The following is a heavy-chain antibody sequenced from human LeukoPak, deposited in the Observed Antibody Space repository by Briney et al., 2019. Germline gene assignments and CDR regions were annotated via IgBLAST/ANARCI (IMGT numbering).Heavy chain of an antibody. V-gene: IGHV4-59*01. D-gene: IGHD4-17*01. CDR2: VYNSGST. Sequence: SETLSLTCTVSGGSISGSYWSWIRQPPGKGLEWIAYVYNSGSTNYNPSLTSRVTISIDTSKNQFSLKLSSLTAADTAIYYCARGIESYGDYGYWGQGILVTVSS. CDR3: ARGIESYGDYGY. J-gene: IGHJ4*02. CDR1: GGSISGSY.